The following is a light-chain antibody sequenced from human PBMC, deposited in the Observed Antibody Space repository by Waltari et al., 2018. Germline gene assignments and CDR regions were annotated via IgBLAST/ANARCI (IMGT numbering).Light chain of an antibody. CDR3: SSYTSGTTHVI. CDR2: DVS. J-gene: IGLJ2*01. CDR1: SSDIGGYDF. V-gene: IGLV2-14*03. Sequence: QSALIQPASVSGSPGQSITISCTGSSSDIGGYDFVSWYQRRPGKAPQLIISDVSRRPAAVSIRFSGSKSGTTASLTISGLRAEDESDYYCSSYTSGTTHVIFGGGTKLTVL.